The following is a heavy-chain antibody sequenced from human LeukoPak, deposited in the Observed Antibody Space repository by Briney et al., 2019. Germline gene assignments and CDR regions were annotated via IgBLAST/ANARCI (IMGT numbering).Heavy chain of an antibody. J-gene: IGHJ4*02. CDR2: VYYSGST. D-gene: IGHD2-8*01. CDR3: ARNVSAGYFDY. CDR1: GASMTGTSYY. V-gene: IGHV4-39*01. Sequence: AGTLSLTCSVSGASMTGTSYYWAWLRQPPGKGLEWIGSVYYSGSTSYSPSLKSRVTISVDTSKNQYSLRLSSVTAADTAVYYCARNVSAGYFDYWGRGTLVTVSS.